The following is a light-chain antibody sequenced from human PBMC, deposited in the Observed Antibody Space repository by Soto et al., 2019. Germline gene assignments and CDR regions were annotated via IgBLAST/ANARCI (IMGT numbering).Light chain of an antibody. CDR1: QSISTF. J-gene: IGKJ1*01. CDR2: AAS. CDR3: QQSYTTPWT. V-gene: IGKV1-39*01. Sequence: DIQMTQSPSSLSASVGDRVTITCRASQSISTFLSWYQHMPGKAPKLLIYAASSLRSGVPSRFSGSGSGTDFTLTISSLQPEDFANYYCQQSYTTPWTFGQGTKVETK.